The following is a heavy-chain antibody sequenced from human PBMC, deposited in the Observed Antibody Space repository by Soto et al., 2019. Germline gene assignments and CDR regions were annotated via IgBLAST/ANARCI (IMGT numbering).Heavy chain of an antibody. D-gene: IGHD4-17*01. V-gene: IGHV5-51*01. CDR2: IYPGDSDT. Sequence: PXESVKISCKGSGYSFTSYWIGWVRQIPGKGLEWMGIIYPGDSDTRYSPSFQGQVTISADKSISTAYLQWSSLKASDTAMYYCARLLQTTVYYYYGMDVWGQGTTVTVSS. J-gene: IGHJ6*02. CDR1: GYSFTSYW. CDR3: ARLLQTTVYYYYGMDV.